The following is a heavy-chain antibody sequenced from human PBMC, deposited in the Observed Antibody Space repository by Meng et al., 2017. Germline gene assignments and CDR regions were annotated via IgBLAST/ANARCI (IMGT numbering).Heavy chain of an antibody. CDR2: INHSGST. D-gene: IGHD4-11*01. CDR1: GGSFSGYY. V-gene: IGHV4-34*01. Sequence: QVQLKQGGAGLLKPSETLALTCAVYGGSFSGYYWSWIRQPPGKGLEWIGEINHSGSTNYNPSLKSRVTISVDTSKNQFSLKLSSVTAADTAVYYCAYATTVSNWGQGTLVTVSS. CDR3: AYATTVSN. J-gene: IGHJ4*02.